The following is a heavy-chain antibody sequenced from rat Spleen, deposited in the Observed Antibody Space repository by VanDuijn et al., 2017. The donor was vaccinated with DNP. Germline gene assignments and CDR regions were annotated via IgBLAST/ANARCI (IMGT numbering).Heavy chain of an antibody. CDR2: ISYDGSGT. D-gene: IGHD1-2*01. CDR1: GFTFSDYN. CDR3: TRDNYSSYMPYYYAMDA. V-gene: IGHV5-7*01. J-gene: IGHJ4*01. Sequence: EVQLVESGGGLVQPGRSLKLSCAASGFTFSDYNMAWVRQAPKKGLEWVATISYDGSGTYYRDSVKGRFNISRDNAKSTLYLQMDSLRSEDTATYYCTRDNYSSYMPYYYAMDAWGQGTSVTVSS.